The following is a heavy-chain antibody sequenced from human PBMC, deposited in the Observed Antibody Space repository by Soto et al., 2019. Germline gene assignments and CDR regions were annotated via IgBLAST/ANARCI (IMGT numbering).Heavy chain of an antibody. V-gene: IGHV3-74*01. J-gene: IGHJ5*02. CDR2: IDPYDTGI. CDR3: TKENFRGRDL. Sequence: EVQLVESGGGLVQPGGSLRLSCRDSGFTFSGDWMHWVRQAPGKGLDWVSRIDPYDTGISYADSVKGRFTISRDNAKSTLYLAKDRLGPGGQACFYRTKENFRGRDLWGQGTLVTVSS. D-gene: IGHD3-10*01. CDR1: GFTFSGDW.